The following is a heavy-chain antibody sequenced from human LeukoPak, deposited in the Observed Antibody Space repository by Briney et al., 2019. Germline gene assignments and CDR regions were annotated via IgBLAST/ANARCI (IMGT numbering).Heavy chain of an antibody. V-gene: IGHV3-15*01. Sequence: GGSLRLSCAASGFTFSNAWMTWVRQAPGKGLEWVGRIKSKTDGGTTDYAAPVKGRFTISRDDSKNTLYLQMNSLKTEDTAVYYCTREAVTANGYFDYWGQGALVTVSS. D-gene: IGHD2-21*02. CDR3: TREAVTANGYFDY. CDR1: GFTFSNAW. J-gene: IGHJ4*02. CDR2: IKSKTDGGTT.